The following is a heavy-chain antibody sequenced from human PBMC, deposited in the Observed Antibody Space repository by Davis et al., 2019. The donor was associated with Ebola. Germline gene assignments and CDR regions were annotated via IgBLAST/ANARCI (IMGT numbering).Heavy chain of an antibody. CDR1: GFTFSSYA. J-gene: IGHJ5*02. V-gene: IGHV3-23*01. CDR2: ISGSGGST. D-gene: IGHD6-6*01. Sequence: PGGSLRLSCAASGFTFSSYAMSWVRQAPGKGLEWVSAISGSGGSTYYADSVKGRFTISRDNSKNTLYLQMNSLRAEDTAVYYCARGLWRIAARPGPFDPWGQGTLVTVSS. CDR3: ARGLWRIAARPGPFDP.